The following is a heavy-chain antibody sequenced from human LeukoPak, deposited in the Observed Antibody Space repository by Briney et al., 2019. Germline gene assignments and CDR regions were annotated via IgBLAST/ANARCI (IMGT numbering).Heavy chain of an antibody. Sequence: GSSVKVSCKASGGTFSSYAISWVRQAPGQGLEWMGGIIPIFGTANYAQKFQGRVTITADESTSTAYMELSSLRSEDTAVYYCAGNTAMVRSDAFDIWGQGTMVTVSS. CDR3: AGNTAMVRSDAFDI. J-gene: IGHJ3*02. CDR1: GGTFSSYA. D-gene: IGHD5-18*01. CDR2: IIPIFGTA. V-gene: IGHV1-69*01.